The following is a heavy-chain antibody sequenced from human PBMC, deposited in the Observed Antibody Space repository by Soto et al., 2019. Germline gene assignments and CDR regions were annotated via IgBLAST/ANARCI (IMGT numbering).Heavy chain of an antibody. CDR3: ARDPVGTTGSDAFDI. J-gene: IGHJ3*02. Sequence: GGYLRLSSAASGFTFSTYSMNWARQAPRKGLEWVAYISFRSSTIFYADSVKGRFTISRDNAKNSLYLQMNSLRAEDTAVYYCARDPVGTTGSDAFDIWGQGTMVTVSS. CDR2: ISFRSSTI. D-gene: IGHD4-17*01. CDR1: GFTFSTYS. V-gene: IGHV3-48*04.